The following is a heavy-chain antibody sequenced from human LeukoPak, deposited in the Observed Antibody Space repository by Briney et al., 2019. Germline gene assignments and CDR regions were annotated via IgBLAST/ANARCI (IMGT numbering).Heavy chain of an antibody. Sequence: GGSLRLSCAASGFTFSSFSMNWVRQAPGKGLEWVSSISTSSSYIYYADSVKGRFTISRDNAKKSLYLQMNSLRADDTAVYYCARGASVVAGNDNAFDIWGQGTMVTVSS. D-gene: IGHD6-19*01. CDR2: ISTSSSYI. J-gene: IGHJ3*02. CDR1: GFTFSSFS. V-gene: IGHV3-21*01. CDR3: ARGASVVAGNDNAFDI.